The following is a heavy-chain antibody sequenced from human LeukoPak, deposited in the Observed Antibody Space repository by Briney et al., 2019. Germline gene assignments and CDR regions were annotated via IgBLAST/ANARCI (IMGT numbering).Heavy chain of an antibody. CDR2: IYPDGST. D-gene: IGHD4-23*01. CDR1: GFTVSSNY. V-gene: IGHV3-66*01. CDR3: APPDHGGNYGY. Sequence: GGSLRLSCAASGFTVSSNYMTWVRQAPGKGLEWVSVIYPDGSTFYADSVKGRFTISRDNSKNTLYLQMYSLRGEDTAVYYCAPPDHGGNYGYWGQGSLVTVSS. J-gene: IGHJ4*02.